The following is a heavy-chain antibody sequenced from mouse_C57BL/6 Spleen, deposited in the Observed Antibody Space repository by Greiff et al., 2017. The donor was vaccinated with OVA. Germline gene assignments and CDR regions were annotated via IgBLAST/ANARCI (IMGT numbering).Heavy chain of an antibody. Sequence: EVQGVESGGGLVKPGGSLKLSCAASGFTFSDYGMHWVRQAPEKGLEWVAYISSGSSTIYYADTVKGRFTISRDNAKNTLFLQMTSLRSEDTAMYYCARNLLTTVVAPYAMDYWGQGTSVTVSS. CDR1: GFTFSDYG. CDR2: ISSGSSTI. V-gene: IGHV5-17*01. D-gene: IGHD1-1*01. CDR3: ARNLLTTVVAPYAMDY. J-gene: IGHJ4*01.